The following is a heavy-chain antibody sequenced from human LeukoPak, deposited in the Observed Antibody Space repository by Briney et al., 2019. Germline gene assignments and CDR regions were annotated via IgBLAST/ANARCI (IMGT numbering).Heavy chain of an antibody. CDR1: GGTFSSYA. D-gene: IGHD5-18*01. CDR3: ATHSGYSYGFLDY. CDR2: IIPIFGTA. Sequence: SVKVSCKASGGTFSSYAISWVRQAPGQGLEWMGGIIPIFGTANYAQKFQGRVTITADKSTSTAYMELSSLRSEDTAVYYCATHSGYSYGFLDYWGRGTLVTVSS. J-gene: IGHJ4*02. V-gene: IGHV1-69*06.